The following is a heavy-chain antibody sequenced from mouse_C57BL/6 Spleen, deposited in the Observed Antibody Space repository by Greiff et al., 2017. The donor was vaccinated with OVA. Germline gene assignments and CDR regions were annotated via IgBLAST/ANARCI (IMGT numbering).Heavy chain of an antibody. D-gene: IGHD2-2*01. CDR3: ARYGYDDGGYYYAMDY. CDR1: GYTFTSYW. CDR2: IDPSDSDT. J-gene: IGHJ4*01. V-gene: IGHV1-69*01. Sequence: QVQLQQPGAELVMPGASVKLSCKASGYTFTSYWMHWVKQRPGQGLEWIGEIDPSDSDTNYNPKFKGKSTLTVDNSSSTAYMQLSSLTSEDSAVYYCARYGYDDGGYYYAMDYWGQGTSVTVSS.